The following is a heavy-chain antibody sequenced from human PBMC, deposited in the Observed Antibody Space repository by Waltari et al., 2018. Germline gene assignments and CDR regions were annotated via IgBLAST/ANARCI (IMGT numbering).Heavy chain of an antibody. J-gene: IGHJ6*02. D-gene: IGHD3-16*01. CDR1: GFTFSSYG. Sequence: QVQLVESGGGVVQPGGSLRLSCAASGFTFSSYGMPWVRQAPGKGREWVAFIRYDGSNKYYADSVKGRFTISRDNSKNTLYLQMNSLRAEDTAVYYCAKFGRNGMDVWGQGTTVTVSS. CDR2: IRYDGSNK. CDR3: AKFGRNGMDV. V-gene: IGHV3-30*02.